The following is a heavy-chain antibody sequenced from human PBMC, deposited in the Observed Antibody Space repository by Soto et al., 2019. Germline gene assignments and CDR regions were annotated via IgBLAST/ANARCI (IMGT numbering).Heavy chain of an antibody. Sequence: QVQLVQSGAEVKKPGSSVKVSCKASGGTFSSYAISWVRQAPGQGLEWMGGIIPIFGTANYAQKFQGRVTINAEKTTSTAYMELSSLRTEDTGVYYCARERSAYLDYWGQGTLVTVSS. D-gene: IGHD2-21*01. CDR3: ARERSAYLDY. CDR1: GGTFSSYA. CDR2: IIPIFGTA. V-gene: IGHV1-69*06. J-gene: IGHJ4*02.